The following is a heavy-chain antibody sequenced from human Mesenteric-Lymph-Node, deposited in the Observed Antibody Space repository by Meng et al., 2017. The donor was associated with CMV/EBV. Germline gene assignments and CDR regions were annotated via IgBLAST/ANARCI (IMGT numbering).Heavy chain of an antibody. D-gene: IGHD3-16*01. J-gene: IGHJ6*02. CDR1: GFTFSSYG. CDR3: ARMIPYYYAMDV. V-gene: IGHV3-21*01. CDR2: VSTSSTYI. Sequence: GESLKISCVGSGFTFSSYGMNWVRQAPGKGLEWVSSVSTSSTYIDYADSVKGRFTISRDNAKNALYLQMNSLRAEDTAVYYCARMIPYYYAMDVWGQGTTV.